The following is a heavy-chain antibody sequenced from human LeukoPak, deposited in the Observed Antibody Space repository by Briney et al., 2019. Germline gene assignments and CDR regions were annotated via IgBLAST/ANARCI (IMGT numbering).Heavy chain of an antibody. D-gene: IGHD2-15*01. V-gene: IGHV3-30*04. Sequence: GGSLRLSCAASGFTFSSYAMHWVRQAPGEGLEWVAVISYDGSNKYYADSVKGRFTISRDNSKNTLYLQMNSLRAEDTAVYYCARDFRSPLAADWGQGTLVTVSS. CDR3: ARDFRSPLAAD. CDR2: ISYDGSNK. CDR1: GFTFSSYA. J-gene: IGHJ4*02.